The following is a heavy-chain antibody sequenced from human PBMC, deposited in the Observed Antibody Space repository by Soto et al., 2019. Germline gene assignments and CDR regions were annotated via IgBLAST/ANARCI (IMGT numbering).Heavy chain of an antibody. Sequence: GGSLRLSCAASGFTVSSNYMSWVRQAPGKGLEWVSVIYSGGSTYYADSVKGRFTISRHNSKNTLYLQMNSLRAEDTAVYYCARGQGYDFWSGYYMGYYYMDVWGKGTTVTVSS. CDR1: GFTVSSNY. D-gene: IGHD3-3*01. V-gene: IGHV3-53*04. CDR3: ARGQGYDFWSGYYMGYYYMDV. CDR2: IYSGGST. J-gene: IGHJ6*03.